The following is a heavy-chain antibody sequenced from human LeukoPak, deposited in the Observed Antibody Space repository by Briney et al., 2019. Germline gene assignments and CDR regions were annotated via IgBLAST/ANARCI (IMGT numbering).Heavy chain of an antibody. Sequence: GESLKISCKGSGYSFTSYWIGWVRQMPGKGLEWMGIIYPGDSDTRYSPSFQSQVTISADKSISTAYLQWSSLKASDTAMYYCALGGRRRGELGYYFDYWGQGTLVTVSS. D-gene: IGHD1-14*01. CDR2: IYPGDSDT. CDR3: ALGGRRRGELGYYFDY. V-gene: IGHV5-51*01. J-gene: IGHJ4*02. CDR1: GYSFTSYW.